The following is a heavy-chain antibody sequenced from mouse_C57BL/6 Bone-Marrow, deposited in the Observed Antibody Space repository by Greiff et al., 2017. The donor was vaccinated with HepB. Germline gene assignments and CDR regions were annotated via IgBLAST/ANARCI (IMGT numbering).Heavy chain of an antibody. CDR2: IDPSDSYT. Sequence: VQLQHPGAELVMPGASVKLSCKASGYTFTSYWMHWVKQRPGQGLEWIGEIDPSDSYTNYNQKFKGKSTLTVDKSSSTAYMQLSSLTSEDSAVYYCARGDYYGSRYFDVWGTGTTVTVSS. CDR3: ARGDYYGSRYFDV. J-gene: IGHJ1*03. CDR1: GYTFTSYW. D-gene: IGHD1-1*01. V-gene: IGHV1-69*01.